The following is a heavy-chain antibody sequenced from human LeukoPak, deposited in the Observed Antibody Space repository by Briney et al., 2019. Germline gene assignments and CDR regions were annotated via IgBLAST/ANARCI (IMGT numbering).Heavy chain of an antibody. CDR2: ISSGSGTI. CDR1: GFTLSSYA. J-gene: IGHJ4*02. V-gene: IGHV3-48*01. CDR3: ATGPNTSPFDY. Sequence: PGGSLRLSCVASGFTLSSYAMSWVRQAPGKGLEWISYISSGSGTIYYADSVKGRFTISKDTAKNSLSLQLNSLRAEDTAVYYCATGPNTSPFDYWGQGTLVTVSS. D-gene: IGHD2-2*01.